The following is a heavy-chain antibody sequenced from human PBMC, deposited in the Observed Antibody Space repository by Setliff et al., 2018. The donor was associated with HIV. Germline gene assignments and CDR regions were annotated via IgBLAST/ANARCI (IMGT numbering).Heavy chain of an antibody. J-gene: IGHJ3*02. Sequence: PGESLKISCKGSGYSFTNSWIGWVRQMPGKGLEWMGIIYPGDSDTRYSPSFQGQVIISADKSISTAYVQWSGLKASDTAMYYCARRPYYDSWSGHQAFDIWGQGTMVTVSS. CDR1: GYSFTNSW. CDR2: IYPGDSDT. D-gene: IGHD3-3*01. V-gene: IGHV5-51*01. CDR3: ARRPYYDSWSGHQAFDI.